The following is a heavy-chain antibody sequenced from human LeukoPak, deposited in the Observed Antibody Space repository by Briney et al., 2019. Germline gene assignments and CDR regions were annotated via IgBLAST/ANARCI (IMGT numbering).Heavy chain of an antibody. CDR2: INPSGGST. CDR1: GYTFTSYY. J-gene: IGHJ5*02. V-gene: IGHV1-46*03. D-gene: IGHD3-10*01. Sequence: ASVKVSCKASGYTFTSYYMHWVRQAPGQGLEWMGIINPSGGSTSYAQKFQGRVTMTRDTSTSTVYKELSSLRSEDTAVYYCARDPDTMVRGYRDWFDPWGQGTLVTVSS. CDR3: ARDPDTMVRGYRDWFDP.